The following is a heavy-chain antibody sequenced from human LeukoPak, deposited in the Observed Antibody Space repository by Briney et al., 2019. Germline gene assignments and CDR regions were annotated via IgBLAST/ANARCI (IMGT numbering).Heavy chain of an antibody. CDR1: GYTFPSYF. Sequence: GASVKVSCKASGYTFPSYFMHWVRQAPGQGLEWMGIINPTGGSTTYAQKFQGRVTMTEDTSTDTAYMELSSLRSEDTAVYYCATKANYDFWSGYYTDYWGQGTLVTVSS. CDR3: ATKANYDFWSGYYTDY. CDR2: INPTGGST. V-gene: IGHV1-46*01. D-gene: IGHD3-3*01. J-gene: IGHJ4*02.